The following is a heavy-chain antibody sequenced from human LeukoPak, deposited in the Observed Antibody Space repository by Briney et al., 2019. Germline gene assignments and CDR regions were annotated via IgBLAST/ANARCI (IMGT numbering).Heavy chain of an antibody. Sequence: GASVKVSCKASGYTFTGYYIHWVRQAPGQGLEWMGWINPNSGGTNYAQKFQGRVTMTRDTSISTAYMELSRLNSDDTAVYYCARGVTGIYYYYYMDVWGTGTTVTVSS. J-gene: IGHJ6*03. D-gene: IGHD3-10*01. CDR1: GYTFTGYY. V-gene: IGHV1-2*02. CDR2: INPNSGGT. CDR3: ARGVTGIYYYYYMDV.